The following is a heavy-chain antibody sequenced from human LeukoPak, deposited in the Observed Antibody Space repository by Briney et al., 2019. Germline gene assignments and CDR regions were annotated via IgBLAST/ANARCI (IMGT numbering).Heavy chain of an antibody. J-gene: IGHJ4*02. CDR2: ISYDGSNK. CDR1: GFTFSSYA. Sequence: GGSLRLSCAASGFTFSSYAMHWVRQAPGKGLEWVAVISYDGSNKHYADSVKGRFTISRDNSKNTLYLQMNSLRAEDTAVYYCARVIRYFDWLPLDYWGQGTLVTVSS. V-gene: IGHV3-30-3*01. D-gene: IGHD3-9*01. CDR3: ARVIRYFDWLPLDY.